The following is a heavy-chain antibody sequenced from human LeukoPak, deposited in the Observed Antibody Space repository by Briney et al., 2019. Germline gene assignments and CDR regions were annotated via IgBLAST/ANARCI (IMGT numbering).Heavy chain of an antibody. CDR3: ARDRKIVHVFDY. V-gene: IGHV4-31*03. J-gene: IGHJ4*02. CDR1: GGSISSGGYY. D-gene: IGHD2/OR15-2a*01. CDR2: IYYSGST. Sequence: SETLSLTCTVSGGSISSGGYYWSWIRQHPGKGLEWIGYIYYSGSTYYNPSLKSRVTISVDTSKNQFSLKLSSVTAADTAVYYCARDRKIVHVFDYWGQGTLVTVSS.